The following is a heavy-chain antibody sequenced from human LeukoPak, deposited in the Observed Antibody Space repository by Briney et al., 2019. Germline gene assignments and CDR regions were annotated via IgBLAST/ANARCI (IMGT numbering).Heavy chain of an antibody. CDR3: ARDRRRDGYNNDAFDI. V-gene: IGHV1-69*04. J-gene: IGHJ3*02. Sequence: GASVKVSCKASGGTFSSYAISWVRQAPGQGLEWMGRIIPILGIANYAQKFQGRVTITADKSTSTAYMELSSLRSEDTAVYYCARDRRRDGYNNDAFDIWGQGTMVTVSS. D-gene: IGHD5-24*01. CDR2: IIPILGIA. CDR1: GGTFSSYA.